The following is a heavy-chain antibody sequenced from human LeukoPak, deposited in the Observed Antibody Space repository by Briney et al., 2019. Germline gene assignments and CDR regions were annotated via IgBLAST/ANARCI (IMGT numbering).Heavy chain of an antibody. CDR2: MYYSGST. Sequence: SETLSLTCTVSGVSISSSTYYWGWIRQPPGKGLEWIGSMYYSGSTHYNPSLKSRVTISVDTSKNQFSLKLSSVTAADTAVYYCARVLLSSGQVWFGDVISPYFDYWGQGTLVTVSS. CDR1: GVSISSSTYY. J-gene: IGHJ4*02. V-gene: IGHV4-39*07. CDR3: ARVLLSSGQVWFGDVISPYFDY. D-gene: IGHD3-10*01.